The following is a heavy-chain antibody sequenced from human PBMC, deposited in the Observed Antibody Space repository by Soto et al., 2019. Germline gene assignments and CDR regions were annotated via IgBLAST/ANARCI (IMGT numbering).Heavy chain of an antibody. CDR1: GGSFSGYY. CDR2: INHSGST. V-gene: IGHV4-34*01. J-gene: IGHJ6*02. D-gene: IGHD1-26*01. Sequence: SETLSLTCAVYGGSFSGYYWSWIRQPPGKGLEWIGEINHSGSTNYNPSLKSRVTISVDTSKNQSSLKLSSVTAADTAVYYCARVGARGGHYYYYGMDVWGQGTTVTVSS. CDR3: ARVGARGGHYYYYGMDV.